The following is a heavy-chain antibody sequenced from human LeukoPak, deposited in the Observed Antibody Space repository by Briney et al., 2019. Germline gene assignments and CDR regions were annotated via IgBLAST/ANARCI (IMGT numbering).Heavy chain of an antibody. D-gene: IGHD3-10*01. CDR1: GYTFTSYG. V-gene: IGHV1-18*01. J-gene: IGHJ6*02. Sequence: ASVKVSCKASGYTFTSYGISWVRQAPGQGLEWMGWISAYNGNTNYAQKLQGRVTMTTDTSTSTAYMELRSLRSDDTAVYYCARYTMVRGVIIPAPSYYYGMDVWGQGTTVTVSS. CDR2: ISAYNGNT. CDR3: ARYTMVRGVIIPAPSYYYGMDV.